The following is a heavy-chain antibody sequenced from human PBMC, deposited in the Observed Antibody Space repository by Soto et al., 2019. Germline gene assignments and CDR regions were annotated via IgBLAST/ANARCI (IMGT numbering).Heavy chain of an antibody. CDR2: TSAYNGNT. J-gene: IGHJ3*02. CDR3: ARDGAPYCSGGSCLPRTI. V-gene: IGHV1-18*01. CDR1: GYTFTSYG. Sequence: ASVKVSCKAAGYTFTSYGISWVRQAPGQGLEWMGWTSAYNGNTNYAQKLQGRVTMTTDTSTSTAYMELRSLRSDDTAVYYCARDGAPYCSGGSCLPRTIWGQGTMVTVSS. D-gene: IGHD2-15*01.